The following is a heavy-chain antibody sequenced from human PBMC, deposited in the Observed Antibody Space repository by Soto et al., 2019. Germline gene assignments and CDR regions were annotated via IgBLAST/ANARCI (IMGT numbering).Heavy chain of an antibody. J-gene: IGHJ3*02. Sequence: QVQLVQSGAEVKKPGASVKVSCKASGYTFTSYGISWVRQAPGQGLEWMGWISAYNGNTNYAQKPQDRVTMTTDTPTSKAYKELRSLRDDDPAVYYSARDYGERGRYDIWGQGTMVTVSS. CDR3: ARDYGERGRYDI. V-gene: IGHV1-18*01. D-gene: IGHD4-17*01. CDR1: GYTFTSYG. CDR2: ISAYNGNT.